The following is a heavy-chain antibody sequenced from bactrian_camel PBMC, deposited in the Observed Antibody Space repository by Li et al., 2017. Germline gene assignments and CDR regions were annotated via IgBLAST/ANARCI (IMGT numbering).Heavy chain of an antibody. J-gene: IGHJ4*01. D-gene: IGHD1*01. V-gene: IGHV3S9*01. Sequence: HVQLVESGGGSVQVGGSLRLSCVASGDTIGRYCMGWFRQIPDREREGVAGVESDGTTDYGDSVKGRFTTSQNNAKTTVYLQMNSLKPEDTAVYFCAATGQMLSVAGCRTQGTQVTVS. CDR2: VESDGTT. CDR1: GDTIGRYC.